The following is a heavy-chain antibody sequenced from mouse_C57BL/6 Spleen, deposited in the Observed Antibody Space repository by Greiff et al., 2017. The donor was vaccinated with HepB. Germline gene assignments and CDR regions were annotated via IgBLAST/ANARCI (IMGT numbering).Heavy chain of an antibody. D-gene: IGHD1-1*01. V-gene: IGHV1-5*01. J-gene: IGHJ1*03. CDR2: IYPGNSDT. CDR3: TRSDYYYGSSPYWYFDV. Sequence: DVQLQESGTVLARPGASVKMSCKTSGYTFTSYWMHWVKQRPGQGLEWIGAIYPGNSDTSYNQKFKGKAKLTAVTSASTAYMELSSLTNEDSAVYYCTRSDYYYGSSPYWYFDVWGTGTTVTVSS. CDR1: GYTFTSYW.